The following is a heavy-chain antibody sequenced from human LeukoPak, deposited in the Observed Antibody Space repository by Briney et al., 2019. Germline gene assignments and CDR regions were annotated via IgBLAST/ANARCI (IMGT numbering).Heavy chain of an antibody. CDR2: INDSGSV. CDR1: GGSFSGYY. J-gene: IGHJ4*02. Sequence: TPSETLSLTCAVYGGSFSGYYWSWIRQPPGKGLEWIGEINDSGSVNCNPSLKNRVTLSVDTSKNQFSLRLSSVAAADTAVYYCARRLVDSGASQVSDDWGQGTLVTVSS. V-gene: IGHV4-34*01. CDR3: ARRLVDSGASQVSDD. D-gene: IGHD2-15*01.